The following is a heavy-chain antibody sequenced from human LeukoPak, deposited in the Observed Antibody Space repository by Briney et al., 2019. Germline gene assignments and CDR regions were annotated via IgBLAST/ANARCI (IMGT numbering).Heavy chain of an antibody. Sequence: GGSLRLSCAASGYTFSSHGLTWVRQAPGKGLEWVSTINGAGGNTYYAETVKGRFTISRDNSKNTLYLQMHSLRAEDTAIYYCAKVSVCYGCYLDYWGQGTLVTVS. CDR3: AKVSVCYGCYLDY. CDR1: GYTFSSHG. J-gene: IGHJ4*02. CDR2: INGAGGNT. D-gene: IGHD3-16*01. V-gene: IGHV3-23*01.